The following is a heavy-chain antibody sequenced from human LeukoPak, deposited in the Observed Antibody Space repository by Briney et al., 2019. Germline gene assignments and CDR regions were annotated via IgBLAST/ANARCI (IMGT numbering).Heavy chain of an antibody. CDR3: AREGYNWNYVWFDP. J-gene: IGHJ5*02. CDR1: GYTFTGYY. D-gene: IGHD1-7*01. Sequence: EASVKVSCKASGYTFTGYYMHWVRQAPGQGLEWMGWINPNSGGTNYAQKFQGRVTMTRDTSISTAYMELSRLRSDDTAVYYCAREGYNWNYVWFDPWGQGTLVTVSS. CDR2: INPNSGGT. V-gene: IGHV1-2*02.